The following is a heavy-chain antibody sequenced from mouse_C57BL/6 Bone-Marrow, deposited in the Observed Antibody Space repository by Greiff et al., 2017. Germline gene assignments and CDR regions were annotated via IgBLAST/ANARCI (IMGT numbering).Heavy chain of an antibody. D-gene: IGHD2-2*01. J-gene: IGHJ3*01. Sequence: VQLQQSGPELVKPGASVKISCKASGYAFSSSWMNWVKQRPGKGLEWIGRIYPGDGDTNYNGKFKGKATLTADKSSSTAYMQLSSLTSEDSAVYFCARGGYDAWFTYWDQGALVTVSA. CDR3: ARGGYDAWFTY. CDR1: GYAFSSSW. CDR2: IYPGDGDT. V-gene: IGHV1-82*01.